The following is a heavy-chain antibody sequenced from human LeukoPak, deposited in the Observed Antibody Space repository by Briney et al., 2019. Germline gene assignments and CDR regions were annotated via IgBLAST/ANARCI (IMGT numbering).Heavy chain of an antibody. Sequence: PGGSLRLSCAASGFTFSNYYMSWIRQAPGKGLEWISYINDKGSIIDHAASVKGRFTISRDNAKNLLYLEINSLRVEYTAVYYCARENWGSLPHWGQGTLVTVSS. CDR1: GFTFSNYY. V-gene: IGHV3-11*01. CDR3: ARENWGSLPH. J-gene: IGHJ4*02. CDR2: INDKGSII. D-gene: IGHD3-16*01.